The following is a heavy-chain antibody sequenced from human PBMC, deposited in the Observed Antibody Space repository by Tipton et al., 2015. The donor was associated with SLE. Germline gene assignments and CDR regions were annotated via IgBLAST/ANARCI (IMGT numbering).Heavy chain of an antibody. Sequence: TLSLTCTVSGGSISSYYWSWFRQPPGKGLEWIGYIYYSGSTNYNPSLKSRVTISVDTSKNQFSLKLSSVTAADTAVYYCARGNMIDFWSGSSDYWGQGTLVIVS. CDR3: ARGNMIDFWSGSSDY. V-gene: IGHV4-59*08. D-gene: IGHD3-3*01. CDR1: GGSISSYY. CDR2: IYYSGST. J-gene: IGHJ4*02.